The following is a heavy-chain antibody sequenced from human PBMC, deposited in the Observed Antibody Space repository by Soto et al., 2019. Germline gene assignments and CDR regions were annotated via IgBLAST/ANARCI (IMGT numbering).Heavy chain of an antibody. Sequence: SETLSLTCTVSGGSISTYYWSWIRRPPGKGLEWIGSIYYSGRTYHNPSLKSRITILIDMSKNQFSLKLSSVTAADTAVYYCARGTYYADHDLPHDYWGQGTLVTVSS. J-gene: IGHJ4*02. CDR3: ARGTYYADHDLPHDY. D-gene: IGHD4-17*01. CDR1: GGSISTYY. V-gene: IGHV4-59*01. CDR2: IYYSGRT.